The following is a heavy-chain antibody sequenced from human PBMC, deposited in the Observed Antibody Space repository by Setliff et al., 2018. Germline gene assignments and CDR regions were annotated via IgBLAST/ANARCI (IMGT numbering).Heavy chain of an antibody. CDR3: ARDRGLGIAAASFDS. D-gene: IGHD2-2*01. CDR2: IYHGGDT. V-gene: IGHV4-39*07. Sequence: SETLSLTCTVSGGSINSGVYYWGWIRQPPGKGLEWIGRIYHGGDTYYNASLKSRVTISLDTSKNQFSLSLTYVVAADTAVYYCARDRGLGIAAASFDSWGRGAVVTVSS. J-gene: IGHJ4*02. CDR1: GGSINSGVYY.